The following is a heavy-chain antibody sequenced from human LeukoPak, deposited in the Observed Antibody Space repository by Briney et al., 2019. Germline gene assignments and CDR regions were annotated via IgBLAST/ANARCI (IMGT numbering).Heavy chain of an antibody. CDR2: ISSSGSTI. D-gene: IGHD6-13*01. V-gene: IGHV3-48*01. CDR3: AREASYSSSWATFDY. Sequence: QSGGSLRLSCEASGFTFSSYAMNWVRQAPGKGLEWVSFISSSGSTIYYADSVKGRFTISRDIAKNSLFLQMNSLRAEDTAVYYCAREASYSSSWATFDYWGQGTLVTVSS. CDR1: GFTFSSYA. J-gene: IGHJ4*02.